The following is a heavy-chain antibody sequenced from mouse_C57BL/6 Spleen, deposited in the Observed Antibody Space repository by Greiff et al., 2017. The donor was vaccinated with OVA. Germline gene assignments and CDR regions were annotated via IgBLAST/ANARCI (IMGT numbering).Heavy chain of an antibody. D-gene: IGHD2-4*01. CDR1: GYTFTSYW. V-gene: IGHV1-53*01. CDR3: ARYDDDEAY. Sequence: QVQLQQPGPELVKPGASVKLSCKASGYTFTSYWLRWVKQRPGQGIEWIGDINPSNGGTNYNEKFKSKATLTVDKSSSTAYMQLSSLTSEDYAVYYCARYDDDEAYWGQGTLVTVSA. CDR2: INPSNGGT. J-gene: IGHJ3*01.